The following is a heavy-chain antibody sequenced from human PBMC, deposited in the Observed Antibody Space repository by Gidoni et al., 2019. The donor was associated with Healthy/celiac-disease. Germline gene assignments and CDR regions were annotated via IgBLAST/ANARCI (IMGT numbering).Heavy chain of an antibody. V-gene: IGHV3-53*01. CDR1: GFTVSSNY. Sequence: EVQLVESGGGLIQPGGSLRLSCAASGFTVSSNYMSWVRQAPGEGLEWVSGIYSGGSTYYADSVKGRFTISRDNSKNTLYLQMNSRRAEDTAVYYCARDYGGDYGMDVWGQGTTVTVSS. CDR3: ARDYGGDYGMDV. J-gene: IGHJ6*02. D-gene: IGHD4-17*01. CDR2: IYSGGST.